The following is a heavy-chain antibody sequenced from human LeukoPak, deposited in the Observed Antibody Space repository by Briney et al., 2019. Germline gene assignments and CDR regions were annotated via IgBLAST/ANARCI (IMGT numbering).Heavy chain of an antibody. J-gene: IGHJ4*02. CDR1: GGTFSSYA. D-gene: IGHD6-6*01. Sequence: ASVKVSCKASGGTFSSYAISWGRQAPGQGLEWMGGIIPIFGTANYAQKFQGRVTITADESTSTAYMELSSLRSEDTAVYYCASLWWSGQLVHLSSLDYWGQGTLVTVSS. CDR2: IIPIFGTA. CDR3: ASLWWSGQLVHLSSLDY. V-gene: IGHV1-69*13.